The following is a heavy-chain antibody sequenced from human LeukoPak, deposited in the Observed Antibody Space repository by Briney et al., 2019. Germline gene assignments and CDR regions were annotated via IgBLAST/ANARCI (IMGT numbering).Heavy chain of an antibody. J-gene: IGHJ6*03. CDR1: GGSLSSYY. V-gene: IGHV4-4*07. CDR2: IYTSGST. Sequence: PSETLSLTCTVSGGSLSSYYWSWIRQPAGKGLEWIGRIYTSGSTNYNPSLKSRVTMSVDTSKNQFSLKLSSVTAADTAVYYCARAQRPYCSSTSCYKPYYYYMDVWGKGTTVTVSS. CDR3: ARAQRPYCSSTSCYKPYYYYMDV. D-gene: IGHD2-2*02.